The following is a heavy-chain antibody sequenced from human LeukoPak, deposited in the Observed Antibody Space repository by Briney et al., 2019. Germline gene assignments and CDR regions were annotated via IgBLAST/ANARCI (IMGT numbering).Heavy chain of an antibody. CDR1: GFTFSSYA. CDR3: AKKSVPDTPPTFDY. V-gene: IGHV3-23*01. Sequence: GGSLRLSCAASGFTFSSYAMNWVRQAPGKGLEWVSAISGGGDSTYYADSVRGRFTISRDNSKNTLYLQMNSLRAEDTAVYYCAKKSVPDTPPTFDYWGQGTLVTVSS. J-gene: IGHJ4*02. D-gene: IGHD6-19*01. CDR2: ISGGGDST.